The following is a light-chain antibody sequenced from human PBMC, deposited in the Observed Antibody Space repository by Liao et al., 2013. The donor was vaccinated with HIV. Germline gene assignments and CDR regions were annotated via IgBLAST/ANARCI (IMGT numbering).Light chain of an antibody. CDR1: NIGNKS. J-gene: IGLJ3*02. CDR3: QVWDRASDHAV. CDR2: YDS. V-gene: IGLV3-21*04. Sequence: SYELTQSPSVSVAPGKTARITCGGNNIGNKSVHWYRQKPGQAPVLVIYYDSDRPSGIPERFSGSNSGNTATLTISRVETGDEADYYCQVWDRASDHAVFGGGTKLTVL.